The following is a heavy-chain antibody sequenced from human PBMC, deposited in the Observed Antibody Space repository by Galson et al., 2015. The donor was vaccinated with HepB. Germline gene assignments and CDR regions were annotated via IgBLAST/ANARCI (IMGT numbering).Heavy chain of an antibody. Sequence: SLRLSCAASGFTFSDYHMSWIRQAPGKGLEWVSYISSSGSTIYYADSVKGRFTISRDNAKNSLYLQMNSLRAEDTAVYYCARDGNDYSNYALVRDAFDIWGQGTMVTVSS. J-gene: IGHJ3*02. CDR1: GFTFSDYH. CDR3: ARDGNDYSNYALVRDAFDI. D-gene: IGHD4-11*01. CDR2: ISSSGSTI. V-gene: IGHV3-11*01.